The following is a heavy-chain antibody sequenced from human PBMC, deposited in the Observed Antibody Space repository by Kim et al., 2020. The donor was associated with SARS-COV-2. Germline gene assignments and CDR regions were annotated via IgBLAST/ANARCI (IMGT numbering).Heavy chain of an antibody. J-gene: IGHJ4*02. CDR3: ARSNGGDY. D-gene: IGHD2-8*01. CDR2: ISKDGGTT. V-gene: IGHV3-64*01. CDR1: GFTFSSYA. Sequence: GGSLRLSCAASGFTFSSYAMHWVRQAPGKGLEYVSAISKDGGTTYYANSVKGRFTISRDNSKNTLYLQMDSLRAEDMAVYYCARSNGGDYWGQGTLVTVSS.